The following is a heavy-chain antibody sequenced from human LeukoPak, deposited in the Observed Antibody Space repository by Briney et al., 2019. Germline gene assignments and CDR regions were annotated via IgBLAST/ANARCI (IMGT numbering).Heavy chain of an antibody. J-gene: IGHJ4*02. CDR1: GFTFSSYA. V-gene: IGHV3-30*04. CDR3: ARSGNSWFDY. CDR2: ISFDGSYK. D-gene: IGHD2-2*01. Sequence: PGGSLRLSCAASGFTFSSYAMHWVRQAPGKGLEWVAIISFDGSYKNYADSVKGRFTISRDNSKNTLYLQMNSLRAEDTAVYYCARSGNSWFDYWGQGTLVTVSS.